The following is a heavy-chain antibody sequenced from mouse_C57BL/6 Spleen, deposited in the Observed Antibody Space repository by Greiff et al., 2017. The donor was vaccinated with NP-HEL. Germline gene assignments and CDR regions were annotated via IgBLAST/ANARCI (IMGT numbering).Heavy chain of an antibody. CDR1: GFTFSDYG. CDR2: ISSGSSTI. D-gene: IGHD1-1*01. Sequence: EVQRVESGGGLVKPGGSLKLSCAASGFTFSDYGMHWVRQAPEKGLEWVAYISSGSSTIYYADTVKGRFTISRDNAKNTLFLQMTSLRSEDTAMYYCARIIYYYGSSYPAYAMDYWGQGTSVTVSS. J-gene: IGHJ4*01. V-gene: IGHV5-17*01. CDR3: ARIIYYYGSSYPAYAMDY.